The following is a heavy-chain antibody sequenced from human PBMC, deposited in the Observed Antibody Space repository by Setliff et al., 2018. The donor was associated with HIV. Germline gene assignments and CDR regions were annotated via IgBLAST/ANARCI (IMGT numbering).Heavy chain of an antibody. CDR2: IYYTGST. V-gene: IGHV4-39*02. CDR1: GASLSGSGFY. J-gene: IGHJ4*02. Sequence: SETLSLTCNVSGASLSGSGFYWGWLRQPPGKGLQWIGSIYYTGSTYYNLSLTSRVTISIDTSKNLFFLTVRSGTAADTGIYYCARLGSGWHWVTRIDYWGRGTLVTVSS. CDR3: ARLGSGWHWVTRIDY. D-gene: IGHD6-19*01.